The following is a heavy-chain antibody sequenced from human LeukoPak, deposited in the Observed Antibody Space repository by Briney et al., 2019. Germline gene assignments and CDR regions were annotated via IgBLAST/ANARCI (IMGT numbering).Heavy chain of an antibody. CDR3: ARGAWATRLGS. CDR2: IYESGTT. V-gene: IGHV4-34*01. Sequence: PSETLSLTCAVYGESLNSYYWSWVRQPPGEGLEWIGEIYESGTTKYNPSLKSRVTISMVPSKQQFSLSLNSVTAADTAVYYCARGAWATRLGSWGLGTPVIVSS. D-gene: IGHD2-15*01. J-gene: IGHJ4*02. CDR1: GESLNSYY.